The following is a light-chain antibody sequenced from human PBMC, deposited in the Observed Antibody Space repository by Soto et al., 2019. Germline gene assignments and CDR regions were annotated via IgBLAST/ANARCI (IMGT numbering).Light chain of an antibody. V-gene: IGLV3-21*04. Sequence: SYELTQPPSVSVAPGKTARITCGGNNIGSKSVHWYQQKPGQAPVLVIYYDSDRPSGIPERFSGSNSGNMATLTISRVEAGDEADYYCPVWDSSSDHVVFGGGTKLTVL. CDR2: YDS. CDR1: NIGSKS. CDR3: PVWDSSSDHVV. J-gene: IGLJ2*01.